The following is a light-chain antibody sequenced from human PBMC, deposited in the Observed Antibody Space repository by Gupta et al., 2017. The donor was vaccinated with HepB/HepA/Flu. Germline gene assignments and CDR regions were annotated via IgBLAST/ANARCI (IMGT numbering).Light chain of an antibody. CDR1: QTVSSSN. CDR3: QYHDDSRLYT. J-gene: IGKJ2*01. Sequence: TLHSSALPRATLSCRASQTVSSSNLAWYQQKPGQAPRLLIYGISNRATGIPDRFSGSGSGTDFTLTISRLEPEDFAVYYCQYHDDSRLYTFGQGTRLEI. CDR2: GIS. V-gene: IGKV3-20*01.